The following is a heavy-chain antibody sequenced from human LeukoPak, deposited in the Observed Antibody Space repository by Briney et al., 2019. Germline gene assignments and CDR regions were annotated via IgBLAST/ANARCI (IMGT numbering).Heavy chain of an antibody. CDR3: ARGGTYLFDY. V-gene: IGHV6-1*01. D-gene: IGHD1-26*01. J-gene: IGHJ4*02. CDR2: TYYRSKWYN. Sequence: SHTLSLTCAISGDSVSSNSAAWNWIRQSPSRGLEWLGRTYYRSKWYNDYAVSVKSRITINPDTSKNQVSLQLNSVTAEDTVVYYCARGGTYLFDYWGQGTLVTVSS. CDR1: GDSVSSNSAA.